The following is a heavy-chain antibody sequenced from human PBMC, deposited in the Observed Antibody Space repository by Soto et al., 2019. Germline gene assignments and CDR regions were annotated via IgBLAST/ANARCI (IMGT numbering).Heavy chain of an antibody. D-gene: IGHD2-15*01. J-gene: IGHJ4*02. Sequence: SETLSLTCTVSGRYISSGGYYWSWIRQHPGKGLEWIGYIYYSGSTYYNPSLKSRVTISVDTSKNQFSLKLSSVTAADTAGYYCARDSGYCSGGSGYPAVFAYWGQGTLVTVSS. CDR1: GRYISSGGYY. CDR2: IYYSGST. V-gene: IGHV4-31*03. CDR3: ARDSGYCSGGSGYPAVFAY.